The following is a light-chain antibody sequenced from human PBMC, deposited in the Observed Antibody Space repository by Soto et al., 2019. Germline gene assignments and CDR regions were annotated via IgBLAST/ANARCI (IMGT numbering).Light chain of an antibody. J-gene: IGKJ1*01. CDR1: QTISNH. V-gene: IGKV1-39*01. CDR3: QQSHNTPWT. CDR2: AAS. Sequence: DIQMPQSPSSLSASVGDRVTITCRASQTISNHLNWYQQRQGTAPKVLVYAASTLQSGVPSRFSGSGSGTDFTLTISSLQPDDFATYYCQQSHNTPWTFGQGTKVEI.